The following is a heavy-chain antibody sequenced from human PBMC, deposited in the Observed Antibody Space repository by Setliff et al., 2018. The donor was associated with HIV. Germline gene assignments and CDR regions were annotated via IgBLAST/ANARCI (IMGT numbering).Heavy chain of an antibody. D-gene: IGHD3-22*01. J-gene: IGHJ6*03. CDR3: ARLGDNSDWRSNYFFYYMDV. CDR2: LFHTGSS. CDR1: GDSLAGSHYS. V-gene: IGHV4-39*01. Sequence: PSETLSLTCTVSGDSLAGSHYSWGWVRQPPGQGLERLGNLFHTGSSYFNPSLKSRLTMSVDTSKNQFSLSLISMTAADSAVYYCARLGDNSDWRSNYFFYYMDVWGKGTTVTVSS.